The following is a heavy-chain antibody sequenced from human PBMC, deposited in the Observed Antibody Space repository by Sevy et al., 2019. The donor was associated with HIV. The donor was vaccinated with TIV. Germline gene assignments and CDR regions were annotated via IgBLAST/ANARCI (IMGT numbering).Heavy chain of an antibody. J-gene: IGHJ4*02. CDR3: ARYGYNPGSLDY. V-gene: IGHV3-74*01. CDR2: INSDGSST. D-gene: IGHD1-20*01. CDR1: GFSFSSLW. Sequence: GGSLRLSCAAASGFSFSSLWMHWVRQAPGKGLVWVSRINSDGSSTTYADSVKGRFTMSRDNAKNTLYLQMNSLRAEDTAVYYCARYGYNPGSLDYWGQGTLVTVSS.